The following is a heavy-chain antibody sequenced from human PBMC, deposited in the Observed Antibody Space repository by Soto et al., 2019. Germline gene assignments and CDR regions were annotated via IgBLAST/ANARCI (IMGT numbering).Heavy chain of an antibody. CDR3: ARVAPPGYSSGWFVWFDP. D-gene: IGHD6-19*01. V-gene: IGHV1-18*01. CDR2: ISAYNGNT. J-gene: IGHJ5*02. CDR1: GYTFTSYG. Sequence: ASVKVSCKASGYTFTSYGISWVRQAPGQGLEWMGWISAYNGNTNYAQKLQGRVTMTTDTSTSTAYMELRSLRSDDTAVYYCARVAPPGYSSGWFVWFDPWGQGTLVTVSS.